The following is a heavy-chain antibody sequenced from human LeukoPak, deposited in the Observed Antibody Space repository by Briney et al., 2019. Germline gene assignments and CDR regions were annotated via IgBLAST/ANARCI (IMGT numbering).Heavy chain of an antibody. J-gene: IGHJ4*02. Sequence: ASVKVSCKASGYTFTSYGISWVRQAPGQGLEWMGWISAYNGNTDYAQKFQGRVTMTRNTSISTAYMELSSLRSEDTAVYCCARRYCSSTSCWIIFDYWGQGTLVTVSS. CDR3: ARRYCSSTSCWIIFDY. CDR2: ISAYNGNT. D-gene: IGHD2-2*01. CDR1: GYTFTSYG. V-gene: IGHV1-18*01.